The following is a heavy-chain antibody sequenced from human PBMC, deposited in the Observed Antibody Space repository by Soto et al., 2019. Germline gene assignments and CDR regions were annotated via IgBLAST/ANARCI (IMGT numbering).Heavy chain of an antibody. CDR3: ATGVIWIGYFTVDS. CDR1: VGSFGNSA. CDR2: FIPVYRTL. V-gene: IGHV1-69*01. D-gene: IGHD3-3*01. Sequence: QVQLVQSGAEVKKPGSSVKVSCTASVGSFGNSAINWVRQTPGPGLEWLGGFIPVYRTLNYAQKFQGRVTITADESTGTAYMTLSSLASDDTAVYYCATGVIWIGYFTVDSWGQGTRVTVSS. J-gene: IGHJ4*02.